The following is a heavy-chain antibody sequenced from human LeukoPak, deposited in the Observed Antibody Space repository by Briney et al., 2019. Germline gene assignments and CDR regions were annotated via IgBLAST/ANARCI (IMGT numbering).Heavy chain of an antibody. CDR3: AKDDPKAYFDY. V-gene: IGHV3-9*01. J-gene: IGHJ4*02. CDR1: GFAFNIYS. CDR2: ITWGRDNL. Sequence: PGGSLRLSCVASGFAFNIYSMNWVRQAPGRGLEWVSGITWGRDNLAYAASVKGRFTISRDNSKNTLYLQMNSLRAEDTAVYYCAKDDPKAYFDYWGQGNLVTVSS.